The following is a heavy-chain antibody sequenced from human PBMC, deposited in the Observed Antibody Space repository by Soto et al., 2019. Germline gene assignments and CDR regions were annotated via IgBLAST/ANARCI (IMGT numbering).Heavy chain of an antibody. CDR3: TSPTPIAVYGMDV. Sequence: EVQLVESGGGLVQPGGSLKLSCAASGFTFSGSAMHWVRQASGKGLEWVGRIRSKANSYATAYAASVKGRFTISRDDSNNTAYLQMNSLKTEDTAVYYCTSPTPIAVYGMDVWGQGTTVTVSS. V-gene: IGHV3-73*01. D-gene: IGHD6-19*01. CDR1: GFTFSGSA. J-gene: IGHJ6*02. CDR2: IRSKANSYAT.